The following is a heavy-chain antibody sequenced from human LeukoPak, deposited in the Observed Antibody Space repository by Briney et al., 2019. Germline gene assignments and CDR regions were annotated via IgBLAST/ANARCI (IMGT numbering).Heavy chain of an antibody. J-gene: IGHJ4*02. CDR2: IYYCRSN. CDR1: GGTINCYY. V-gene: IGHV4-59*08. Sequence: PSVTLSFTCSGSGGTINCYYWSWIPQPPGIGLKGMGYIYYCRSNKYNPSLKSRVTISVDASKNQFSLKLSSVTAGDTAVYYCARHDYSNYRYFEYWGQGTLVTVS. D-gene: IGHD4-4*01. CDR3: ARHDYSNYRYFEY.